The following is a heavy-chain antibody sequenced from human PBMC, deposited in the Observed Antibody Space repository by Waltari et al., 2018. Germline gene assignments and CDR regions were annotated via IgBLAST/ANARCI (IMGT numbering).Heavy chain of an antibody. D-gene: IGHD1-26*01. V-gene: IGHV4-34*01. CDR1: GGSFSGYY. CDR2: INHSGST. J-gene: IGHJ4*02. CDR3: ARGRGELNY. Sequence: QVQLQQWGAGLLKPSETLSLTCAVYGGSFSGYYWSWIRQPPGKGLEWIGEINHSGSTNYDPSLKSRVTISVDTSKNQFSLKLSAVTAADTAVYYCARGRGELNYWGQGTLVTVSS.